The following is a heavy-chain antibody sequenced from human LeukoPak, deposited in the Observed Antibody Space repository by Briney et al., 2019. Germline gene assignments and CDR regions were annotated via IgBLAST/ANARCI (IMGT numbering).Heavy chain of an antibody. J-gene: IGHJ5*02. D-gene: IGHD6-13*01. Sequence: GASVKVSCKASGYTLTGYYMHWVRQAPGQGLEWMGWINPNSGGTNYAQKFQGRVTMTRDTSISTAYMELSRLRSDDTAVYYCAREAAAAGIIVWFDPWGQGTLVTVSS. V-gene: IGHV1-2*02. CDR2: INPNSGGT. CDR1: GYTLTGYY. CDR3: AREAAAAGIIVWFDP.